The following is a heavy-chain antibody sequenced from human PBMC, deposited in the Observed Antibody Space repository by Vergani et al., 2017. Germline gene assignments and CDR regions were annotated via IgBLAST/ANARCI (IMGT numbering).Heavy chain of an antibody. Sequence: EVQLLESGGGLVQPGGSLTLSCAASGFTFLNYAMSSVRQTPGKGQEWVSTLSGNGGSPFYADSVTGRFTISRDNAKNTVFLQMNNLRDEDTATYICARGGVVDSLFDFGGKGHLVTVSS. J-gene: IGHJ4*02. CDR3: ARGGVVDSLFDF. D-gene: IGHD3-9*01. V-gene: IGHV3-23*01. CDR2: LSGNGGSP. CDR1: GFTFLNYA.